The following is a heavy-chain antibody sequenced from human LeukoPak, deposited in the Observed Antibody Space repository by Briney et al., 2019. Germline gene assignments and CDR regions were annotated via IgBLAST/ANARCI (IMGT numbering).Heavy chain of an antibody. CDR2: ISSSGSTI. CDR1: GFTFSSYE. J-gene: IGHJ5*02. D-gene: IGHD5-18*01. Sequence: GGSLRLSCAASGFTFSSYEMNWVRQAPGKGLELVSYISSSGSTIYYADSVKGRFTTSRDNAKNSLYLQMNSLRAEDTAVYYCAREFQGYSYGPGPDSSGYLWGQGTLVTVSS. V-gene: IGHV3-48*03. CDR3: AREFQGYSYGPGPDSSGYL.